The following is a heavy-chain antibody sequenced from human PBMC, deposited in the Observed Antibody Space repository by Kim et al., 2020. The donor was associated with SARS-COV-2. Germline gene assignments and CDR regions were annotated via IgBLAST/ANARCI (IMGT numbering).Heavy chain of an antibody. D-gene: IGHD4-17*01. CDR1: GFTFSSYA. CDR2: ISGSGGST. J-gene: IGHJ6*02. V-gene: IGHV3-23*01. CDR3: AKDSHYGDYYYYYYGMDV. Sequence: GGSLRLSCAASGFTFSSYAMSWVRQAPGKGLEWVSAISGSGGSTYYADSVKGRFTISRDNSKNTLYLQMNSLRAEDTAVYYCAKDSHYGDYYYYYYGMDVWGQGTTVTVSS.